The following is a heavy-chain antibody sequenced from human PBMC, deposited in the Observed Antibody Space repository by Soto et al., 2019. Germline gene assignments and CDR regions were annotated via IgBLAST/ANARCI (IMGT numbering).Heavy chain of an antibody. D-gene: IGHD6-6*01. V-gene: IGHV3-21*01. J-gene: IGHJ6*02. Sequence: VGSLRLSCAASGFTFSSYSMNWVRQAPGKGLEWVSSISSSSFSINYADSVKGRFSISRDNAQNSLHLQMNNLRAEDTAVYCCARNESSNIYGMDVWGQGTTVTVSS. CDR1: GFTFSSYS. CDR3: ARNESSNIYGMDV. CDR2: ISSSSFSI.